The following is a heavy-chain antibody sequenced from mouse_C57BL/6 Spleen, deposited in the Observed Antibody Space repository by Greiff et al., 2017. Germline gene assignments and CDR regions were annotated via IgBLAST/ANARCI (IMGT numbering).Heavy chain of an antibody. CDR3: ARGGYYGSWYFDV. Sequence: QVQLQQPGAELVKPGASVKLSCKASGYTFTSYWMHWVKQRPGQGLEWIGMIHPNSGSTNYNEKFKSKATLTVDKSSSTAYMQLSSLTSEDSAVYYCARGGYYGSWYFDVWGTGTTVTVSS. CDR2: IHPNSGST. D-gene: IGHD1-1*01. CDR1: GYTFTSYW. V-gene: IGHV1-64*01. J-gene: IGHJ1*03.